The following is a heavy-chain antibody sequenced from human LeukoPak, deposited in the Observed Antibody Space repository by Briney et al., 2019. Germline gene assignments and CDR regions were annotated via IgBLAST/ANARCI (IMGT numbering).Heavy chain of an antibody. J-gene: IGHJ4*02. CDR2: IKEDGSVK. D-gene: IGHD2-15*01. CDR3: VRGNPFGGY. Sequence: PGGSLRLSCTASGFTFSSRWMTWVRQPPGKGLEWVANIKEDGSVKYYVDSVKGRFTISRDNAKNSLYLQMNSLRAEDTAVYYCVRGNPFGGYWGQGTLVTVSS. CDR1: GFTFSSRW. V-gene: IGHV3-7*03.